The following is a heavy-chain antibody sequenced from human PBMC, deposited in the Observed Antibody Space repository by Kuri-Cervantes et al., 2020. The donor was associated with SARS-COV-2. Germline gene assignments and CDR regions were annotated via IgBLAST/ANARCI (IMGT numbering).Heavy chain of an antibody. CDR1: GFTFSSYG. V-gene: IGHV3-33*06. Sequence: GESLKISCAASGFTFSSYGMHWVRQAPGKGLEWVAVIWYDGSNKYYAGSVKGRFTISRDNSKNTLYLQMNSLRAEDTAVYYCAKDQAHQGNYGMAVWGQGTTVTVSS. CDR2: IWYDGSNK. CDR3: AKDQAHQGNYGMAV. J-gene: IGHJ6*02. D-gene: IGHD2-2*01.